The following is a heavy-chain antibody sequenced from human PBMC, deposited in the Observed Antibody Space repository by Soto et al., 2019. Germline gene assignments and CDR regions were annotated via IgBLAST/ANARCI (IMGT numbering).Heavy chain of an antibody. CDR2: IYYSGST. J-gene: IGHJ6*02. V-gene: IGHV4-31*03. D-gene: IGHD5-12*01. Sequence: SETLSLTCTVSGGSISSGGYYWSWIRQHPGKGLEWIGYIYYSGSTYYNPSLKSRVTISVDTSKNQFSLKLSSVTAADTAVYYCARAGADGWLQFFYYYYGMDVWGQGTTVTVSS. CDR3: ARAGADGWLQFFYYYYGMDV. CDR1: GGSISSGGYY.